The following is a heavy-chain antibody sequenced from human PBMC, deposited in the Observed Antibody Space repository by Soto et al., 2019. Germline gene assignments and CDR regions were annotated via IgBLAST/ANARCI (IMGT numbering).Heavy chain of an antibody. J-gene: IGHJ4*02. CDR2: IYHSGST. CDR1: GGSISSGGYS. CDR3: ARRYGYSFDY. V-gene: IGHV4-30-2*01. D-gene: IGHD1-1*01. Sequence: SETLSLTCAVSGGSISSGGYSWSWIRQPPGKGLEWIGYIYHSGSTYYNPSLKSRVTISVDRSKNQFSLKLSSVTAADTAVYYCARRYGYSFDYWGQGTLVTVSS.